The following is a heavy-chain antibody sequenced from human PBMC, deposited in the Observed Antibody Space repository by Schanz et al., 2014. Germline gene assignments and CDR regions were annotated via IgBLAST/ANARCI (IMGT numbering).Heavy chain of an antibody. CDR3: ARSVWGDGDDY. D-gene: IGHD3-16*01. CDR2: MNPNRGNT. J-gene: IGHJ4*02. Sequence: QVQLVQSGAEVKKPGASVKVSCKASGYTFTNYNIIWVRQATGQGLEWMGWMNPNRGNTAYAQKCQGRVTMTRNTSISTAYMELSSLRSEDTAVYYCARSVWGDGDDYWGQGTLVTVSS. CDR1: GYTFTNYN. V-gene: IGHV1-8*01.